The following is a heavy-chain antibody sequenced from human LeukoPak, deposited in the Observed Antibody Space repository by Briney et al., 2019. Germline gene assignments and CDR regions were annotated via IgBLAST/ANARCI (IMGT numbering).Heavy chain of an antibody. D-gene: IGHD6-6*01. V-gene: IGHV3-7*01. Sequence: GGSLRLSCAASGFTFDRSWMSWVRQAAGKGLEWVANIKQDGSEVYYVDSVEGRFTVSRDNAKNSLSLQMNSLRGEDTAVYYCVRALGSSSSDFWGQGTLVTVSS. CDR3: VRALGSSSSDF. CDR2: IKQDGSEV. CDR1: GFTFDRSW. J-gene: IGHJ4*02.